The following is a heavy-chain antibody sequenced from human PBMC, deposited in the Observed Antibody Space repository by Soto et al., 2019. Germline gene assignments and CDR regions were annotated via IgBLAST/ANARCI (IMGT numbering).Heavy chain of an antibody. CDR2: IKQDGSEK. J-gene: IGHJ3*02. Sequence: GGSLRLSCAASGFTFISYWMSWVLQAPGKGLEWVANIKQDGSEKYYVDSVKGRFTISRDNAKNSLYLQMNSLRAEDTAVYYCARDLVEYDDAFDIWSQGTMVTVSS. D-gene: IGHD2-2*01. V-gene: IGHV3-7*05. CDR3: ARDLVEYDDAFDI. CDR1: GFTFISYW.